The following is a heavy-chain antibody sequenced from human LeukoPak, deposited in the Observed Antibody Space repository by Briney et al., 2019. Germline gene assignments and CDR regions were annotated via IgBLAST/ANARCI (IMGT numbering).Heavy chain of an antibody. CDR3: ARDRSGGYTFDY. Sequence: SETLSLTCTVSGGSISSYYWSWIRQPPGKGLEWIGYIYYSESTNYNPSLKSRVTISVDTSKNQFSLNLSSVTAADTAVYYCARDRSGGYTFDYWGQGTLVTVSS. D-gene: IGHD3-22*01. J-gene: IGHJ4*02. CDR2: IYYSEST. V-gene: IGHV4-59*01. CDR1: GGSISSYY.